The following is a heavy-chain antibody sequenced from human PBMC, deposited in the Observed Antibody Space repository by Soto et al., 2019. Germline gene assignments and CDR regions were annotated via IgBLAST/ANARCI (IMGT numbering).Heavy chain of an antibody. J-gene: IGHJ3*02. Sequence: PSETLSLTCTVSGGSISSGDYYWSWIRQPPGKGLEWIGYIYYSGSTYYNPSLKSRVTISVDTSKNQFSLKVSSVTAADTAVYYCARGRELWTAFDIWGQGTMVTVSS. V-gene: IGHV4-30-4*01. D-gene: IGHD3-16*01. CDR1: GGSISSGDYY. CDR3: ARGRELWTAFDI. CDR2: IYYSGST.